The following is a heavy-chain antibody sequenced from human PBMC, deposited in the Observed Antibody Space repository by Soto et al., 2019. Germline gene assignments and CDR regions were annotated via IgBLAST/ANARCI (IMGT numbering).Heavy chain of an antibody. V-gene: IGHV3-23*01. CDR3: AKDRSSTICYAFDY. D-gene: IGHD2-2*01. CDR2: VSASGGSP. J-gene: IGHJ4*02. Sequence: CVASGFTLNKYAMSWVRQAPGKGLEWVSAVSASGGSPYYADSVKGRFTISRDNSRNTLYLQMNSLRAEDTAVYYCAKDRSSTICYAFDYWGQGTLVIVSS. CDR1: GFTLNKYA.